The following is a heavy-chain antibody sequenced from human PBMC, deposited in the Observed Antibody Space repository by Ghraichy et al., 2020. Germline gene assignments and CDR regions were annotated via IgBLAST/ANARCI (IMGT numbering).Heavy chain of an antibody. CDR3: ARLTFRGIDTAMGSFSWFDP. CDR1: GGSISSSSYY. D-gene: IGHD5-18*01. V-gene: IGHV4-39*01. Sequence: SETLSLTCTVSGGSISSSSYYWGWIRQPPGKGLEWIGSIYYSGSTYYNPSLKSRVTISVDTSKNQFSLKLSSVTAADTAVYYCARLTFRGIDTAMGSFSWFDPWGQGTLVTVSS. CDR2: IYYSGST. J-gene: IGHJ5*02.